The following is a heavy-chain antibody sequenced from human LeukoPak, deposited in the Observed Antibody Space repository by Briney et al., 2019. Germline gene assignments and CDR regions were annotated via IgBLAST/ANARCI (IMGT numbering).Heavy chain of an antibody. CDR2: MNPNSGNT. J-gene: IGHJ6*02. CDR1: GYTFTSYD. CDR3: ASGPHYYYGMDV. Sequence: ASVKVSCKASGYTFTSYDINWVRQATGQGLEWMGWMNPNSGNTGYAQKFQGRVTMTRNTSISTAYMELSSLRSEDTAVYYCASGPHYYYGMDVWGQGTTVTVSS. V-gene: IGHV1-8*01.